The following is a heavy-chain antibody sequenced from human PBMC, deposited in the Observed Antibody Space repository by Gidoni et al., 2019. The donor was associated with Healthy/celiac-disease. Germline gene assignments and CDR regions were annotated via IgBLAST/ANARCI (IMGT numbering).Heavy chain of an antibody. CDR1: GFTFDDYA. CDR3: AKGWFGELEPPDY. CDR2: ISWNSGSI. V-gene: IGHV3-9*01. J-gene: IGHJ4*02. D-gene: IGHD3-10*01. Sequence: EVQLVESGGGLVQPGRSLRLSCAASGFTFDDYAMHWVRQAPGKGLEWVSGISWNSGSIGYADSVKGRFTISRDNAKNSLYLQMNSLRAEDTALYYCAKGWFGELEPPDYWGQGTLVTVSS.